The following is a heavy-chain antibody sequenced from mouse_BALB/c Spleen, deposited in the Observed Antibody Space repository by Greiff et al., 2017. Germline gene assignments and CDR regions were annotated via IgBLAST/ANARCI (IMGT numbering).Heavy chain of an antibody. CDR1: GFSLTSYG. J-gene: IGHJ3*01. Sequence: VKLVESGPGLVAPSQSLSITCTVSGFSLTSYGVHWVRQPPGKGLEWLGVIWAGGSTNYNSALMSRLSISKDNSKSQVFLKMNSLQTDDTAMYYFAREGHYTGFAYWGQGTLVTVSA. CDR3: AREGHYTGFAY. D-gene: IGHD1-2*01. V-gene: IGHV2-9*02. CDR2: IWAGGST.